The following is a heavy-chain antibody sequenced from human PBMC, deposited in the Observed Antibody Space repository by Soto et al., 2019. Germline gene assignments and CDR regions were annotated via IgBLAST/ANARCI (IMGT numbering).Heavy chain of an antibody. V-gene: IGHV3-30*09. D-gene: IGHD3-22*01. Sequence: VQLVESGGGEVQPGRSLRLSCAASGFKYTDFALHWVRQAPGKGLEWVAIISYDGSDKYYADTVKGRFVISRDNPKNRLYLEMNSLRPEDRAVYFCARRAWDSYYAIDVWGQGTTVTVFS. CDR1: GFKYTDFA. CDR3: ARRAWDSYYAIDV. J-gene: IGHJ6*02. CDR2: ISYDGSDK.